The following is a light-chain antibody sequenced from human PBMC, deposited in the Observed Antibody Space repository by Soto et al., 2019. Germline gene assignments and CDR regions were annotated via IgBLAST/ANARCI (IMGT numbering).Light chain of an antibody. CDR2: KAS. Sequence: DIQMTQSPSTLSASVGDRVTITCRASQSISSWLAWYQQKPGKAPKLLIYKASSLESGVPSRFSGSGSGTEFSLTISSLQPDDFATYYCLQYNSYSPETFGQGTKVEIK. CDR1: QSISSW. V-gene: IGKV1-5*03. CDR3: LQYNSYSPET. J-gene: IGKJ1*01.